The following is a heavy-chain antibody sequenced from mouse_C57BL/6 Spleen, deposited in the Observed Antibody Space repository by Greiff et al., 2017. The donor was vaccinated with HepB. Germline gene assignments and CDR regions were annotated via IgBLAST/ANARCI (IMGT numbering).Heavy chain of an antibody. CDR1: GYSFTSYY. CDR3: ARSRDWDWFAY. J-gene: IGHJ3*01. D-gene: IGHD4-1*01. V-gene: IGHV1-66*01. CDR2: IYPGSGNT. Sequence: QVQLKESGPELVKPGASVKISCKASGYSFTSYYIHWVKQRPGQGLEWIGWIYPGSGNTKYNEKFKGKATLTADTSSSTAYMQLSSLTSEDSAVYYCARSRDWDWFAYWGQGTLVTVSA.